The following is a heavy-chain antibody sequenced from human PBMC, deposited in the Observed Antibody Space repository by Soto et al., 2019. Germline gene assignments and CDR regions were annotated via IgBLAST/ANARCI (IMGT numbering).Heavy chain of an antibody. J-gene: IGHJ3*02. CDR3: ARMAVAVTFDI. Sequence: SVKVSCKGSVYTFTIYRISWVRQAPGQGLEWVGWISAYNCNTNYAQKLQGRVTMQTDTSTSTASTELRSLRSDDTAVYYCARMAVAVTFDIWGQGTMVTVSS. V-gene: IGHV1-18*01. CDR2: ISAYNCNT. CDR1: VYTFTIYR. D-gene: IGHD6-19*01.